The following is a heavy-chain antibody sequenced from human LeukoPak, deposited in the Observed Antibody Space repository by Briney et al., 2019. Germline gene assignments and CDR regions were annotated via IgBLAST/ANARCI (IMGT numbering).Heavy chain of an antibody. J-gene: IGHJ5*02. CDR1: GGSISSYY. CDR2: IYYSGST. Sequence: SETLSLTCTVSGGSISSYYWSWIRQPPGKGLEWIGYIYYSGSTNYNPSLKSRVTISVDTSKNQFSLKLSSVTAADTAVYYCARDHPNSGSYSNWFDPWGQGALVTVSS. D-gene: IGHD1-26*01. V-gene: IGHV4-59*01. CDR3: ARDHPNSGSYSNWFDP.